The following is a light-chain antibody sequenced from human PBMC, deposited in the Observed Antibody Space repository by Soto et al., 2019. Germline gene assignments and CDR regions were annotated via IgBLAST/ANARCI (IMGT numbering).Light chain of an antibody. CDR1: QSIGVW. CDR3: QQYINYFRT. CDR2: KTS. J-gene: IGKJ1*01. Sequence: DIQLTQSPSTLSASVKERETNTCRASQSIGVWLAWYQQKPGTAPKLLIYKTSTLDSGVPLRFSGSGSGTEFTLTICSLQPDDFATYYCQQYINYFRTFGQGTKVDIK. V-gene: IGKV1-5*03.